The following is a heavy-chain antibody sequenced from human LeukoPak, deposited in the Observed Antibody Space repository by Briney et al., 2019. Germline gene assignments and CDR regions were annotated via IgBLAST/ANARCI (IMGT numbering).Heavy chain of an antibody. V-gene: IGHV3-48*03. J-gene: IGHJ4*02. Sequence: PGGSLRLSCAASGFTFSSYEMNWVRQAPGKGLEWVSYISSSGSTIYYADSVKGRFTICRDNAKNSLYLQMNSLRAEDTAVYYCARAEDYGDYADDYWGQGTLVTVSS. CDR2: ISSSGSTI. CDR1: GFTFSSYE. CDR3: ARAEDYGDYADDY. D-gene: IGHD4-17*01.